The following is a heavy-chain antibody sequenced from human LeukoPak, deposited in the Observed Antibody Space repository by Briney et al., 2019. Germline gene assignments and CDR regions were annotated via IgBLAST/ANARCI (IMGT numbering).Heavy chain of an antibody. CDR3: ASVTTRIYYYYGMDV. D-gene: IGHD4-11*01. CDR2: FDPEDGET. CDR1: GYTLTELS. J-gene: IGHJ6*02. Sequence: ASVKVSCKVSGYTLTELSMHWVRQAPGKGLEWMGGFDPEDGETIYAQKFQGKVTMSEDTSTDTAYMELSSLRSEDTAVYYCASVTTRIYYYYGMDVWGQGTTVTVSS. V-gene: IGHV1-24*01.